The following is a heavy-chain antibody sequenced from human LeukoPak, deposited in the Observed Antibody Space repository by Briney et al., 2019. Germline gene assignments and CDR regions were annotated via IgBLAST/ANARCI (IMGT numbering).Heavy chain of an antibody. Sequence: GASVKVSCKASGYTFSSYGISWVRQAPGQGLEWMGWINVYNGNTNYAQKVQDRVTMTTDTSTSTAFMELRSLRSDDTAVYYCARRSMTMALSHFDYWGQGTLVTVSS. V-gene: IGHV1-18*01. D-gene: IGHD4/OR15-4a*01. CDR2: INVYNGNT. J-gene: IGHJ4*02. CDR1: GYTFSSYG. CDR3: ARRSMTMALSHFDY.